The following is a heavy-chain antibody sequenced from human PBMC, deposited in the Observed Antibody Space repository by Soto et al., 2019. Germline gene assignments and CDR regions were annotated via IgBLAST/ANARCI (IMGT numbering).Heavy chain of an antibody. CDR3: ARILYYSRRDGLDV. Sequence: PGGSLRLSCAASGFTFSDYYMSWIRQAPGKGLEWVSYISSSGSTIYYADSVKGRFTISRDNSKNTLYLQMNSLRAEDTAIYYCARILYYSRRDGLDVWGQGTTVTVSS. D-gene: IGHD2-8*01. CDR1: GFTFSDYY. CDR2: ISSSGSTI. J-gene: IGHJ6*02. V-gene: IGHV3-11*01.